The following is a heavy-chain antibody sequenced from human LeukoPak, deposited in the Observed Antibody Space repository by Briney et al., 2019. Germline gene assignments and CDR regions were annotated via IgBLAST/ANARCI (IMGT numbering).Heavy chain of an antibody. CDR2: IYYSGST. Sequence: SETLSLTCTVSGDSISSSSYYWGWIRQPPGKGLEWIGSIYYSGSTNYNPSLKSRVTISVDTSKNRFSLKLSSVTAGDTAGYYFARKRRISMVRGGSPPPQVFDYWGQGTLVTVSS. J-gene: IGHJ4*02. D-gene: IGHD3-10*01. V-gene: IGHV4-39*07. CDR1: GDSISSSSYY. CDR3: ARKRRISMVRGGSPPPQVFDY.